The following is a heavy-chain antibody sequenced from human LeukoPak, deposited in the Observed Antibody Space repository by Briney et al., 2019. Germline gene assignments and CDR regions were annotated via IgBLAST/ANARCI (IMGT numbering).Heavy chain of an antibody. V-gene: IGHV3-15*04. D-gene: IGHD3-3*01. CDR3: TTCFGVVISDNFDY. CDR2: IESKTNGEIT. Sequence: PGGSLRLSCAASGFTFSNTWMNWVRQAPGKGLEWVGRIESKTNGEITDYAAPVKGRFTISRDDSKNTLYLQMNNLKTEDTAVYYCTTCFGVVISDNFDYWGQGALVTVSS. CDR1: GFTFSNTW. J-gene: IGHJ4*02.